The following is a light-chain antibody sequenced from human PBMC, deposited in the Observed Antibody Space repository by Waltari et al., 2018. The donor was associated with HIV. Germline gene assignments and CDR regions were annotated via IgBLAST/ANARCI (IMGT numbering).Light chain of an antibody. CDR2: KAS. CDR3: QQYNSYWT. V-gene: IGKV1-5*03. CDR1: QSIRSW. J-gene: IGKJ1*01. Sequence: DIQMTQSPSTLSASVGDRVTITCRASQSIRSWLAWYQQKPGKAPKLLIYKASSLESGVPSRFSGSESGTEFTLTISSLQPDDFATYYCQQYNSYWTFGRGTKVEIK.